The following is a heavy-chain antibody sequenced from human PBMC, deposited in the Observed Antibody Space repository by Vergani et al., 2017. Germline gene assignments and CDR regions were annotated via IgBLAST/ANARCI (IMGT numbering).Heavy chain of an antibody. D-gene: IGHD6-13*01. CDR1: GGSISSYY. V-gene: IGHV4-59*01. CDR2: IYYSGST. Sequence: QVQLQESGPGLVQPSETLSLTCTVSGGSISSYYWSWIRQPPGKGLEWIGYIYYSGSTNYNPSLKSRVTISVDTSKNQFSLKLSSVTAADTAVYYCARTIIAAAGEYFDLWGRGTLVTVSS. J-gene: IGHJ2*01. CDR3: ARTIIAAAGEYFDL.